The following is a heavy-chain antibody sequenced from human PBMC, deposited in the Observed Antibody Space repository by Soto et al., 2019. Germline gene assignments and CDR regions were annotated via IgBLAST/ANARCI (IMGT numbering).Heavy chain of an antibody. D-gene: IGHD1-26*01. J-gene: IGHJ4*02. V-gene: IGHV3-33*01. CDR2: IWYDGSNK. CDR3: ARDGAVGATYGDY. Sequence: GGSLRLSCAASGFTFSSYGMHWVRQAPGKGLEWVAVIWYDGSNKYYADSVKGRFTISRDNSKNTPYLQMNSLRAEDTAVYYCARDGAVGATYGDYWGQGTLVTVSS. CDR1: GFTFSSYG.